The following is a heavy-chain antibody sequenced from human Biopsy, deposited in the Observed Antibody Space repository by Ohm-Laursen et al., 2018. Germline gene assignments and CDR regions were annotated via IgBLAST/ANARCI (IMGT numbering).Heavy chain of an antibody. D-gene: IGHD3-3*01. J-gene: IGHJ4*02. CDR1: GGTFSNYA. CDR2: IIAVSGLV. CDR3: ATPFQYYDSWGGYPPFDH. V-gene: IGHV1-69*17. Sequence: SSVKVSCKASGGTFSNYAISWVRQAHGEGLEWMGGIIAVSGLVNYAPKFQGRVSITADKSTTTAYMELSNLKSEDTAVYYCATPFQYYDSWGGYPPFDHWGQGTLVTVSS.